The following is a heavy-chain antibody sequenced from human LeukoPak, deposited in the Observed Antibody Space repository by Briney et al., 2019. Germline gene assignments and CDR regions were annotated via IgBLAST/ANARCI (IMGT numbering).Heavy chain of an antibody. Sequence: ASVKVSCRASGYTFTTYYMHWVRLAPGQGLEWMGIINTSGGTTTYAQKFQGRVTMTRDTSTSIVYMDQGSLRSEDTAIYYCARGRRRDAFDIWGQGTMVTVSS. V-gene: IGHV1-46*01. J-gene: IGHJ3*02. CDR2: INTSGGTT. CDR3: ARGRRRDAFDI. CDR1: GYTFTTYY.